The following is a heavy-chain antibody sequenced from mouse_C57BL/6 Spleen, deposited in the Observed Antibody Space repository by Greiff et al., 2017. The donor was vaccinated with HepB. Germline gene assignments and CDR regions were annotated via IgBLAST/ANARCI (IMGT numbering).Heavy chain of an antibody. CDR1: GYTFTSYW. Sequence: QVHVKQPGAELVRPGSSVKLSCKASGYTFTSYWMDWVKQRPGQGLEWIGNIYPSDSETHYNQKFKDKATLTVDKSSSTAYMQLSSLTSEDSAVYYCARREGTWFAYWGQGTLVTVSA. CDR3: ARREGTWFAY. CDR2: IYPSDSET. D-gene: IGHD3-3*01. V-gene: IGHV1-61*01. J-gene: IGHJ3*01.